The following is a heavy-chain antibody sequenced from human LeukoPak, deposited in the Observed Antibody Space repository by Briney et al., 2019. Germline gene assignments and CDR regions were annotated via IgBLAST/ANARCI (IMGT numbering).Heavy chain of an antibody. D-gene: IGHD6-6*01. CDR3: ARPSSSSSDY. J-gene: IGHJ4*02. Sequence: PGGSLRLSCAVSGFTVRSYFMSWVRQAPAKGLEGVAYISSRGSTIYYADSVKGPFTISRDNAKTSLYLQMNSLRAEATAVYYCARPSSSSSDYWGQGTLVTVSS. CDR2: ISSRGSTI. CDR1: GFTVRSYF. V-gene: IGHV3-48*04.